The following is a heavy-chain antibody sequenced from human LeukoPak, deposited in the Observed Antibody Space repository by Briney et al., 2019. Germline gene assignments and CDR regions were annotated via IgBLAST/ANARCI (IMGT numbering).Heavy chain of an antibody. Sequence: SETLSLTCAVYGGSFSGYYWSWIRQPPGKGLEWIGEINHSGSTNYNPSLKRRVTISVDMSKNQFSLKLSSVTAADTAVYYCARGRGYCSSTSCYYYYYGMDVWGKGTTVTVSS. CDR2: INHSGST. V-gene: IGHV4-34*01. CDR3: ARGRGYCSSTSCYYYYYGMDV. D-gene: IGHD2-2*01. CDR1: GGSFSGYY. J-gene: IGHJ6*04.